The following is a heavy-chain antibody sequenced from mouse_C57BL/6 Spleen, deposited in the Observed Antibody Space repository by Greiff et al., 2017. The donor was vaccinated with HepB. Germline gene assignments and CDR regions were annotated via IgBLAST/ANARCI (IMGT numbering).Heavy chain of an antibody. D-gene: IGHD2-4*01. J-gene: IGHJ2*01. V-gene: IGHV1-74*01. CDR1: GYTFTSYW. Sequence: QVQLQQPGAELVKPGASVKVSCKASGYTFTSYWMHWVKQRPGQGLEWLGRVHPSDSDTNYNQKFKGKATLTVDKSSSTAYMQLSSLTSEDSAVYYCAIGGIRDYFDYWGQGTTLTDAS. CDR3: AIGGIRDYFDY. CDR2: VHPSDSDT.